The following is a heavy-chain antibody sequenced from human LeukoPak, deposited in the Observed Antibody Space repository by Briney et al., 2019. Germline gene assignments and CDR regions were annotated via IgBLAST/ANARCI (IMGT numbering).Heavy chain of an antibody. CDR1: GGSFSGYY. CDR3: ARDSTGSMDV. Sequence: SETLSLTCAVYGGSFSGYYWSWIRQPPGKGLEWIGEINHSGSTNYNPSLKSRVTISVDTSKNQFSLKLSSVTAADTAVYYCARDSTGSMDVWGQGTTVTVSS. CDR2: INHSGST. V-gene: IGHV4-34*01. J-gene: IGHJ6*02.